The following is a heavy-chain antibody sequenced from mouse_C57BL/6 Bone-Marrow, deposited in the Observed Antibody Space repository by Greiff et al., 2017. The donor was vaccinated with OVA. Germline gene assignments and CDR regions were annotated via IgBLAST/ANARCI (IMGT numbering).Heavy chain of an antibody. V-gene: IGHV3-6*01. Sequence: ESGPGLVKPSQSLSLTCSVTGYSITSGYYWNWIRQFPGNKLEWMGYISYDGSNNYNPSLKNRISITRDTAKNQFFLKLNSVTTEDTATYYCARVGGNRDDWGQGTTLTVSS. CDR3: ARVGGNRDD. CDR1: GYSITSGYY. J-gene: IGHJ2*01. D-gene: IGHD2-1*01. CDR2: ISYDGSN.